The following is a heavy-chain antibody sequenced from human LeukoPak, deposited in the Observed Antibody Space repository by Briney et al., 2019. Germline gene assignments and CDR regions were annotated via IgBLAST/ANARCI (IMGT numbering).Heavy chain of an antibody. V-gene: IGHV3-23*01. CDR2: ISGSGGST. J-gene: IGHJ4*02. CDR1: GFTFTSYG. Sequence: GGSLRLSCAASGFTFTSYGMSWVRQAPGKGLEWVSAISGSGGSTYYADSVKGRFTISRDNSKNTLFLQMNSLRGEDTAMYYCARVQGGGYRTADYWGQGTLVTVSS. D-gene: IGHD6-19*01. CDR3: ARVQGGGYRTADY.